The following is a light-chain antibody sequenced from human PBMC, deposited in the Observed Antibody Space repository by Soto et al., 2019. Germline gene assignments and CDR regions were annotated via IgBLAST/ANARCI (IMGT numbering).Light chain of an antibody. V-gene: IGKV3-15*01. CDR1: QNVYNN. CDR3: QQCRNWPLT. J-gene: IGKJ4*01. Sequence: EIVMTQSPATLSVSPGEGATLSCKASQNVYNNLAWYQQRPGQPPRLRIYDTSTRATGISARFSGSGYGTEFPRTISSLQSEDFAVYFCQQCRNWPLTFGGGTNVEIK. CDR2: DTS.